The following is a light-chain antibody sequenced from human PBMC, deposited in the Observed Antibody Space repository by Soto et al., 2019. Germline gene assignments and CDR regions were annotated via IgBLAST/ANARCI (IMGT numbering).Light chain of an antibody. Sequence: QSVLTQPASVSGSPGQSITISCTGTSSDVGSYNLVSWYQQHPGKAPKLMIYEVSKRPSGVSNRFSGSKSGNTASLTISGLQAEDEADYYCCSYAGSSPNDVFGTGTKLTVL. V-gene: IGLV2-23*02. J-gene: IGLJ1*01. CDR1: SSDVGSYNL. CDR2: EVS. CDR3: CSYAGSSPNDV.